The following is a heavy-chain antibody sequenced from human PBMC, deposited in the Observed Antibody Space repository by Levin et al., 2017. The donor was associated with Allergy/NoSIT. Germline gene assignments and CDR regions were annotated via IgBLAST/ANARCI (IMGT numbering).Heavy chain of an antibody. CDR2: INSDGSST. CDR3: AGSTSCCGYMDV. CDR1: GFTFSSYW. V-gene: IGHV3-74*01. Sequence: PGGSLRLSCAASGFTFSSYWMHWVRQAPGKGLVWVSRINSDGSSTSYADSVKGRFTISRDNAKNTLYLQMNSLRAEDTTVYYCAGSTSCCGYMDVWGKGTTVTVSS. J-gene: IGHJ6*03. D-gene: IGHD2-2*01.